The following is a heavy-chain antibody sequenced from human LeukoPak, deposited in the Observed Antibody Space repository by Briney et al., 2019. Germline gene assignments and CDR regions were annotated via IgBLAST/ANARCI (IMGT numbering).Heavy chain of an antibody. Sequence: GGSLRLSCTASGLSFSDYSMNWVRQAPGKGLEWVSSISSSSSYIYYADSVKGRFTISRDSAKNSLYLQMNSLRAEDTAVYYCARDVYYYDSSGYSTFDYWGQGTLVTVSS. V-gene: IGHV3-21*01. J-gene: IGHJ4*02. D-gene: IGHD3-22*01. CDR2: ISSSSSYI. CDR1: GLSFSDYS. CDR3: ARDVYYYDSSGYSTFDY.